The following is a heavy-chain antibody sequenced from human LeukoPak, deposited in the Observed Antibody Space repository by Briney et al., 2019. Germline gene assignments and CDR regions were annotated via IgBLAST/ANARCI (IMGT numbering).Heavy chain of an antibody. CDR1: GGSISSTIYY. CDR2: VYFSGSS. J-gene: IGHJ4*02. V-gene: IGHV4-39*07. CDR3: ARCPRGYSGYDFLYTFDY. D-gene: IGHD5-12*01. Sequence: SETLSLTCTVSGGSISSTIYYWGWIRQPPGKGLEWIGSVYFSGSSYYDPSLKSRVTISVDTSENHFYLKLNSVTAADTAVYYCARCPRGYSGYDFLYTFDYWGQGTLVTVSS.